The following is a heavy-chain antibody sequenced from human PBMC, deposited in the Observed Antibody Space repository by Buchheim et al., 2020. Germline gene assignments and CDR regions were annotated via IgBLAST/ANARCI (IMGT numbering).Heavy chain of an antibody. D-gene: IGHD6-13*01. CDR2: IYYSGTT. V-gene: IGHV4-31*03. J-gene: IGHJ4*02. CDR1: GGSISSPTHY. Sequence: QVQLQESGPGLVKPSQTLSLTCTVSGGSISSPTHYWTWIRQLPGKGLEWMGYIYYSGTTYYSPSLKSRVTLLVDTSKNHFSLRLDSVTAADTAVYYCARDYSGTWDWGQGTL. CDR3: ARDYSGTWD.